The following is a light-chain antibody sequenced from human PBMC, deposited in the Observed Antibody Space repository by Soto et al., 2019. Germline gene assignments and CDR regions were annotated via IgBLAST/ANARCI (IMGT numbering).Light chain of an antibody. Sequence: QSVLTQPPSASGTPGQRVTISCSGSSSNIGSHYVYWYQQLPGTAPKLLIYTNNQRPSGVPDRFSVSKSGTSASLAISGLRSEAEADYYCAAWADSLSGQLYVFGTGTKLTVL. CDR1: SSNIGSHY. CDR2: TNN. CDR3: AAWADSLSGQLYV. J-gene: IGLJ1*01. V-gene: IGLV1-47*01.